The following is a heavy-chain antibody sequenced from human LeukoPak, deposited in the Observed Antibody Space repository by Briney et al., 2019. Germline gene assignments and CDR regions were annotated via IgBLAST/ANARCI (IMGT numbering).Heavy chain of an antibody. D-gene: IGHD3-10*01. Sequence: ASVKVSCKVSGYTLTELSMHWVRQAPGKGLEWVGGFDPEDGETIYAQKFQGRVTMTEDTSTDTAYMELSSLRSEDTAVYYCATDLHGSGSPSRAYYYYGMDVWGKGTTVTVSS. V-gene: IGHV1-24*01. CDR3: ATDLHGSGSPSRAYYYYGMDV. CDR1: GYTLTELS. CDR2: FDPEDGET. J-gene: IGHJ6*04.